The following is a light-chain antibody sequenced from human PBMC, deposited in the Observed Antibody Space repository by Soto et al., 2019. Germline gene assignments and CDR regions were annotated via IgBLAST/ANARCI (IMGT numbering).Light chain of an antibody. J-gene: IGKJ2*01. CDR3: QQSYSTPPDT. Sequence: DIQMTQSPSSLSASVGDRVTITCRASQSISSYLNWYQQKPGKAPKLLIYAASSLQSGVPSRFSGSGSGTDFTLIISSRQPEDFATYYCQQSYSTPPDTFGQGTKLEIK. CDR2: AAS. V-gene: IGKV1-39*01. CDR1: QSISSY.